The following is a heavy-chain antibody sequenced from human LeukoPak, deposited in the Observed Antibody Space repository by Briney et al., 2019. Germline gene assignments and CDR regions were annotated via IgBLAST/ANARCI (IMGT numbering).Heavy chain of an antibody. CDR2: IYHSGST. CDR3: ACHVLRFLEWPLDY. Sequence: SETLSLTCAVSGGSISSSDRWSWVRQPPGKGLEWIGEIYHSGSTNYNPSLKSRVTISVDKSKNQFSLKLSSVTAADTAVYYCACHVLRFLEWPLDYWGQGTLVTVSS. D-gene: IGHD3-3*01. J-gene: IGHJ4*02. V-gene: IGHV4-4*02. CDR1: GGSISSSDR.